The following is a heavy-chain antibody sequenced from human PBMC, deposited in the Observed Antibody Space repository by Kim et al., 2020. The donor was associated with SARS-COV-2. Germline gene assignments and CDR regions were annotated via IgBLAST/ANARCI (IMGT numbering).Heavy chain of an antibody. Sequence: GGSLRLSCAASGFTFSSYSMNWVRQAPGKGLEWVSSISSSSSYIYYADSVKGRFTISRDNAKNSLYLQMNSLRAEDTAVYYCATFSIIAAAKNNWFDPWGQGTLVTVSS. D-gene: IGHD6-13*01. CDR1: GFTFSSYS. J-gene: IGHJ5*02. CDR2: ISSSSSYI. CDR3: ATFSIIAAAKNNWFDP. V-gene: IGHV3-21*01.